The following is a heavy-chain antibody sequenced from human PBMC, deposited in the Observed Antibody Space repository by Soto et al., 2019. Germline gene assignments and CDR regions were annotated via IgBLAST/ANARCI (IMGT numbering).Heavy chain of an antibody. V-gene: IGHV3-74*01. J-gene: IGHJ4*02. Sequence: VQLVASGGDLVQPGGSLRLSCAASGFTFSNYWMHWVRQGPGKGLVWVSRVNSDESSTSYADSVTGRFTISRDNAKNTLYLQMSSLRFEDTALYYCVCFECGRTAVVTAMEANGYWGQGTLVTVSS. CDR3: VCFECGRTAVVTAMEANGY. D-gene: IGHD2-21*02. CDR2: VNSDESST. CDR1: GFTFSNYW.